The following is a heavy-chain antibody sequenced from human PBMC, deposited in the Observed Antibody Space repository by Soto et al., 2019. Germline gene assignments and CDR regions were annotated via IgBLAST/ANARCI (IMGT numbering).Heavy chain of an antibody. D-gene: IGHD3-3*01. CDR2: INHSGST. J-gene: IGHJ6*02. CDR1: GGSFSWSY. V-gene: IGHV4-34*01. Sequence: ETLFITSTVYGGSFSWSYLSGTRAPPGKGPEWIGEINHSGSTNYNPSLKSRVTISVDTSNNQLSLKLSSVTAAATAVCYCASAPPDMGTIFGVVIMGMDVWGQGTTVS. CDR3: ASAPPDMGTIFGVVIMGMDV.